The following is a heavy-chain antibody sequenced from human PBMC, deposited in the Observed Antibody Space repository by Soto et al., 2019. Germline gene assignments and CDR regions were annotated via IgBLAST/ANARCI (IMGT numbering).Heavy chain of an antibody. CDR3: ARDGNYYDSSGYFDY. V-gene: IGHV1-69*13. Sequence: GASVKVSCKASGGTFSSYAISWVRQAPGQGLEWMGGIIPIFGTANYAQKFQGRVTITADESTSTAYMELSSLRSEDTAVYYCARDGNYYDSSGYFDYWGQGTLVTVSS. CDR1: GGTFSSYA. D-gene: IGHD3-22*01. CDR2: IIPIFGTA. J-gene: IGHJ4*02.